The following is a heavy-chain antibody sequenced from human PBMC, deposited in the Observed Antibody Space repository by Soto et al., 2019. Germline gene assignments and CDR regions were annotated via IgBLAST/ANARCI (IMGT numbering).Heavy chain of an antibody. CDR2: MNPNSGNT. CDR3: ARAITYYDFWSGYYLGY. Sequence: ASVKVSCKASGYTFTSYDINWVRQATGQGLEWMGWMNPNSGNTGYAQKFQGRVTMTRNTSISTAYMELSSLRSEDTAVYYCARAITYYDFWSGYYLGYWGQGTLVTVSS. CDR1: GYTFTSYD. D-gene: IGHD3-3*01. V-gene: IGHV1-8*01. J-gene: IGHJ4*02.